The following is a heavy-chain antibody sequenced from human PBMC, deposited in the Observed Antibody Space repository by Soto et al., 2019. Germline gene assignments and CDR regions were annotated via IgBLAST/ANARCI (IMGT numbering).Heavy chain of an antibody. V-gene: IGHV3-21*06. J-gene: IGHJ5*02. CDR1: FTLSMYS. CDR3: ARDQGGSYDSWFDP. D-gene: IGHD1-26*01. CDR2: ISSGSAYI. Sequence: EVQVVESGGGLVKPGGSLRLSCTFTLSMYSMNWVRQAPGKGLEWVASISSGSAYIKYAESVKGRFTISRDNAKNSLHLQMNSLRAEDTAIYHCARDQGGSYDSWFDPWGQGTLVTVSS.